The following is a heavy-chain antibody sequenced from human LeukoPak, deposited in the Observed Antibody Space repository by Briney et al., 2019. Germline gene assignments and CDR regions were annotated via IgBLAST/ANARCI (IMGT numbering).Heavy chain of an antibody. D-gene: IGHD3-16*01. CDR1: GESFSGYY. CDR2: INHSGST. J-gene: IGHJ4*02. CDR3: ARGLSNRRRTLLGLDY. V-gene: IGHV4-34*01. Sequence: SETPSLTCAVYGESFSGYYWSWIRQPPGKGLEWIGKINHSGSTSYNPSLESRAAISVDTSKNQFSLRLSSVTAADTAVYFCARGLSNRRRTLLGLDYWGQGTLVTVSS.